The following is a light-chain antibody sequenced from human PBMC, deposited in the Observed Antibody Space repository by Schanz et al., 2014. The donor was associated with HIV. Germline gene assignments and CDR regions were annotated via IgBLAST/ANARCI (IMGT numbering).Light chain of an antibody. CDR2: EGT. Sequence: QSALTQPASVSGSPGQSITISCTGTSSDIGAYNLISWYQQHPGKAPKFIIYEGTKRPSGISNRFSGSKSGNTASLTISGLQAEDEADYYCSSYTSSSPYVFGTGTKLTVL. CDR3: SSYTSSSPYV. CDR1: SSDIGAYNL. J-gene: IGLJ1*01. V-gene: IGLV2-14*02.